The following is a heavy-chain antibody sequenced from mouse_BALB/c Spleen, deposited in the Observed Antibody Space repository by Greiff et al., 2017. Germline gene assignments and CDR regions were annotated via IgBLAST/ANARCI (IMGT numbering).Heavy chain of an antibody. V-gene: IGHV2-9*02. CDR1: GFSLTSYG. CDR2: IWAGGST. D-gene: IGHD4-1*01. J-gene: IGHJ2*01. CDR3: ARDTVLGYYFDY. Sequence: QVQLKESGPGLVAPSQSLSITCTVSGFSLTSYGVHWVRQPPGKGLEWLGVIWAGGSTNYNSALMSRLSISKDNSKSQVFLKMNSLQTDDTAMYYCARDTVLGYYFDYWGQGTTLTVSS.